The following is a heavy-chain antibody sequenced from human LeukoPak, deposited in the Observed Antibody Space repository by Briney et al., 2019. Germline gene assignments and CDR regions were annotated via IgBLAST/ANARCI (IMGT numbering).Heavy chain of an antibody. J-gene: IGHJ4*02. Sequence: GGSLRLSCAASGFTFSSYSMNWVRQAPGKGLEWVSSISSSSSYIYYADSVEGRFTISRDNAKNSLYLQMNSLRAEDTAVYYCARASLPAFDYWGQGTLVTVSS. CDR1: GFTFSSYS. CDR3: ARASLPAFDY. CDR2: ISSSSSYI. V-gene: IGHV3-21*01.